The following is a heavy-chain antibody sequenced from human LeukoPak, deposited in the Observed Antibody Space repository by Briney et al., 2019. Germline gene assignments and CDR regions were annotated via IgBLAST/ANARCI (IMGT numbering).Heavy chain of an antibody. CDR2: ISSSSSYI. D-gene: IGHD2-2*01. J-gene: IGHJ3*02. V-gene: IGHV3-21*01. Sequence: PGGSLRLSCAASGFTFSSYSMNWVRQAPGKGLEWVSSISSSSSYIYYADSVKGRFTISRDNAKNSLYLQMNSLRAEDTAVYYCARGGSEYQLLQGGGDAFDIWGQGTMVTVSS. CDR1: GFTFSSYS. CDR3: ARGGSEYQLLQGGGDAFDI.